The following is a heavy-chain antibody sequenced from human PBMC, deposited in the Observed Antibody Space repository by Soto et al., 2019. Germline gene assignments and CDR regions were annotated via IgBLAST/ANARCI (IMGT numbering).Heavy chain of an antibody. J-gene: IGHJ6*03. CDR2: TYCRSKWYN. Sequence: SPTLSLTCAISGDSVSSNSAAWNWIRQSPSRGLEWLGRTYCRSKWYNDYAVSVKSRITINPDTSKNQFSLQLNSVTPEDTAVYYCARDSGYCSGGSCRPETVQNYYYYYYMDVWGKGTTVTVSS. CDR3: ARDSGYCSGGSCRPETVQNYYYYYYMDV. V-gene: IGHV6-1*01. D-gene: IGHD2-15*01. CDR1: GDSVSSNSAA.